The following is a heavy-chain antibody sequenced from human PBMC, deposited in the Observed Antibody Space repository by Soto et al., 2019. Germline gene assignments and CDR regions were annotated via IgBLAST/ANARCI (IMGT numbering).Heavy chain of an antibody. J-gene: IGHJ6*02. D-gene: IGHD3-10*01. CDR3: ARGAGTWFGATGVYGMDV. Sequence: SETLSLTCAVYGGSFSGCYWSWIRQPPGKGLEWIGEINHSGSTNYNPSLKSRVTISVDTSKNQFSLKLSSVTAADTAVYYCARGAGTWFGATGVYGMDVWGQGTTVTVSS. CDR2: INHSGST. CDR1: GGSFSGCY. V-gene: IGHV4-34*01.